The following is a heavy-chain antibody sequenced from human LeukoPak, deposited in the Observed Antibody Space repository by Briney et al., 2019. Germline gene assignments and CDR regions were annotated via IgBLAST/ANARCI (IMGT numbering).Heavy chain of an antibody. D-gene: IGHD2-2*01. CDR2: IKQDGSEK. J-gene: IGHJ5*02. Sequence: GGSLGLSCAASGFTFSSYWMSWVRQAPGKGLEWVANIKQDGSEKYYVDSVKGRFTISRDNAKNSLYLQMNSLRAEDTAVYYCARDVPSGDIVVVPAAKAFDPWGQGTLVTVSS. CDR1: GFTFSSYW. CDR3: ARDVPSGDIVVVPAAKAFDP. V-gene: IGHV3-7*01.